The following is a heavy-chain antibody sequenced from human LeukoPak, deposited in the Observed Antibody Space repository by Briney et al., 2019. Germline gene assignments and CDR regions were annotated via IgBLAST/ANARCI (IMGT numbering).Heavy chain of an antibody. CDR2: IYYSGST. J-gene: IGHJ3*02. D-gene: IGHD3-10*01. V-gene: IGHV4-31*03. CDR3: ARDPGVDAFDI. CDR1: GGSISSGGHY. Sequence: PSETLSLTCTVSGGSISSGGHYWSWIRQHPGKGLEWIGYIYYSGSTYYNPSLKSRLTMSVDTSKNQFSLILTPVTAADTAMYYCARDPGVDAFDIWGQGTMVIVSS.